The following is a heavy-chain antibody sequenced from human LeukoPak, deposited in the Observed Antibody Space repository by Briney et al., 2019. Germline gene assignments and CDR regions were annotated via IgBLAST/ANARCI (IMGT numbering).Heavy chain of an antibody. V-gene: IGHV5-51*01. D-gene: IGHD3-22*01. J-gene: IGHJ4*02. CDR1: GYSFTSYW. Sequence: GESRKISCKGFGYSFTSYWIGWVRQMPGKGLEWMGIIYPGDSGTRYSPSFQGQVTVSADKSISTAYLQWSSLKASDTAMYYCARQDSSGYYYVNFDYWGQGTLVTVSS. CDR2: IYPGDSGT. CDR3: ARQDSSGYYYVNFDY.